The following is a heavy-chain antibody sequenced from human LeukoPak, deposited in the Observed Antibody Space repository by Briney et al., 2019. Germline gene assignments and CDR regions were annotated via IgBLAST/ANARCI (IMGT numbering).Heavy chain of an antibody. J-gene: IGHJ6*03. CDR3: ARDRYYGSGSPRGKYYYYMDV. Sequence: SETLSLTCTLSGGSFSSYYWSWIRQPPGKGLEWIGYIYYSGSTNYNPSLKSRVTMSVDTSKNQFSLKLSSVTAADTAVYYCARDRYYGSGSPRGKYYYYMDVWGKGTTVTISS. D-gene: IGHD3-10*01. CDR2: IYYSGST. V-gene: IGHV4-59*12. CDR1: GGSFSSYY.